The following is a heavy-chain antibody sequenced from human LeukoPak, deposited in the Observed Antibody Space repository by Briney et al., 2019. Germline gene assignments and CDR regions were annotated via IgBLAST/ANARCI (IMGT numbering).Heavy chain of an antibody. V-gene: IGHV4-59*01. CDR2: IHYSGST. J-gene: IGHJ4*02. Sequence: PSETLSLTCTVSGGSISSYYWSWMRQPPGKGLEWIGNIHYSGSTKYYPSLKSRVTILVDTSRNQLSLRMSSVTAADTAVYYCARPYRSGWSGSFDYWGQGTLVTVSS. CDR1: GGSISSYY. CDR3: ARPYRSGWSGSFDY. D-gene: IGHD6-19*01.